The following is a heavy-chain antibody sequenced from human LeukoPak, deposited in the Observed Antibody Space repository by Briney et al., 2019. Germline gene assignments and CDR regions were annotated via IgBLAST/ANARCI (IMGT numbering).Heavy chain of an antibody. CDR2: ISSSSSYI. CDR1: GFTFSSYS. Sequence: GGSPRLSCAASGFTFSSYSMNWVRQAPGKGLEWVSSISSSSSYIYYADSVKGRFTISRDNAKNSLYLQMNSLRAEDTAVYYCARDPHTSYDILTGYFDYWGQGTLVTVSS. D-gene: IGHD3-9*01. V-gene: IGHV3-21*01. J-gene: IGHJ4*02. CDR3: ARDPHTSYDILTGYFDY.